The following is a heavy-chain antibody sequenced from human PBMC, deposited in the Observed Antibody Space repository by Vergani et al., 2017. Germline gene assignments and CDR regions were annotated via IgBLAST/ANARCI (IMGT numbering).Heavy chain of an antibody. V-gene: IGHV3-30*03. J-gene: IGHJ4*02. D-gene: IGHD3-22*01. CDR2: ISYDGSNK. Sequence: QVQLVESGGGVVQPGRSLRLSCAASGFTFSSYGMHWVRQAPGKGLEWVAVISYDGSNKYYADSVKGRFTISRDNSKNTLYLQMNSLRAEDTAVYYCARDPFILTKYYYDSSGFDYWGQGTLVTVSS. CDR1: GFTFSSYG. CDR3: ARDPFILTKYYYDSSGFDY.